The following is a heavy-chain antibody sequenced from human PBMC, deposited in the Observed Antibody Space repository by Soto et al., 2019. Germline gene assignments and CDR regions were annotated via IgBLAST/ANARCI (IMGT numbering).Heavy chain of an antibody. J-gene: IGHJ4*02. D-gene: IGHD2-2*01. CDR2: IYYSGST. CDR3: ACNKQVVVPAAMFPTPRLDY. Sequence: PSETLSLTCTVSGGSISSGGYYWSWIRQHPGKGLEWIGYIYYSGSTYYNPSLKSRVTISVDTSKNQFSLKLSSVTAADTAVYYCACNKQVVVPAAMFPTPRLDYWGQGTLVTVSS. V-gene: IGHV4-31*03. CDR1: GGSISSGGYY.